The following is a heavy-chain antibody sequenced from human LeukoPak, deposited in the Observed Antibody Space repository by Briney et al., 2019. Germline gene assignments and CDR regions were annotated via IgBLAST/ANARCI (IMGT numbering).Heavy chain of an antibody. CDR3: AGGAGWTSDI. J-gene: IGHJ3*02. CDR1: GFTFSRYW. Sequence: GGSLRLSCAASGFTFSRYWMNRVRQAPGKGLEWLANIKQDGSEKYYVDSVKGRFTISRDNAQNLVYLQLNSLRADDTAVYYCAGGAGWTSDIWGQGTLVIVSS. D-gene: IGHD6-19*01. CDR2: IKQDGSEK. V-gene: IGHV3-7*01.